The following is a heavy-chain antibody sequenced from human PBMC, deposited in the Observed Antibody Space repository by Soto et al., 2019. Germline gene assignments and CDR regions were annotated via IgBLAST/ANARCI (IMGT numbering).Heavy chain of an antibody. Sequence: PSETLSLTCAVYGGSFSGYYWTWIRQPPGTGLEWIGEINHSGSTNYNPSLKSRVTISVDRSKNQFSLKLSSVTAADTAVYYCARAPNSGTYHDAFLIWGQGTMVTVS. CDR1: GGSFSGYY. J-gene: IGHJ3*02. D-gene: IGHD1-26*01. CDR2: INHSGST. CDR3: ARAPNSGTYHDAFLI. V-gene: IGHV4-34*01.